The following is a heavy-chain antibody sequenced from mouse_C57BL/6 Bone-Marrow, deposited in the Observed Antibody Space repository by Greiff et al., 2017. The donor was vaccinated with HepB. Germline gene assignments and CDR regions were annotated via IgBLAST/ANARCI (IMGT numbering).Heavy chain of an antibody. V-gene: IGHV1-69*01. CDR3: ARRGNYYGSSYVDY. CDR1: GYTFTSYW. J-gene: IGHJ2*01. CDR2: IDPSDSYT. D-gene: IGHD1-1*01. Sequence: VKLQQPGAELVMPGASVKLSCKASGYTFTSYWMHWVKQRPGQGLEWIGEIDPSDSYTNYNQKFKGKSTLTVDKSSSTAYMQLSSLTSEDSAVYYCARRGNYYGSSYVDYWGQGTTLTVSS.